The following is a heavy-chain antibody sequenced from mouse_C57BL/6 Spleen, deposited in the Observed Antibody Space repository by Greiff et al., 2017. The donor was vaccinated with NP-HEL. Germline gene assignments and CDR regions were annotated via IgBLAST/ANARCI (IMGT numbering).Heavy chain of an antibody. J-gene: IGHJ2*01. V-gene: IGHV14-4*01. CDR1: GFNIKDDY. D-gene: IGHD1-1*01. Sequence: DVKLQESGAELVRPGASVKLSCTASGFNIKDDYMHWVKQRPEQGLEWIGWIDPENGDTEYASKFQGKATITADTSSNTAYLQLSSLTSEDTAVYYCTTRDYGSSYHYWGKGTTLTVSS. CDR3: TTRDYGSSYHY. CDR2: IDPENGDT.